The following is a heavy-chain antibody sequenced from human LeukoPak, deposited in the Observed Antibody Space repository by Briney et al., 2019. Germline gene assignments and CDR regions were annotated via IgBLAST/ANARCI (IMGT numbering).Heavy chain of an antibody. J-gene: IGHJ4*02. CDR3: AKESGSTGYFDH. V-gene: IGHV3-23*01. CDR1: GFTFSSYA. CDR2: FGGSGGGT. Sequence: GWSLRLSCAASGFTFSSYAMSWVRQVPGKGLEWVSAFGGSGGGTYYADSVKGRFTISRDNSKNTLYLQMNILRAEDTAVYYCAKESGSTGYFDHWGQGTLVTVSS. D-gene: IGHD3-22*01.